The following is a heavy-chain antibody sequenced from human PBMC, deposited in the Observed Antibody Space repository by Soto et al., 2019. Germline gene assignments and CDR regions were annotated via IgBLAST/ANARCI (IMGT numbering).Heavy chain of an antibody. V-gene: IGHV4-4*02. CDR3: ATCQLGEYYYAMDM. Sequence: QVQLQQSGPGLVKPLGTLSLTCGVSGDSITTYKWWTWVRQTPSRGLDWIGEIYDSGNTRYNPSLKSRVTISKDTSKSQLSLKLTSVTVADTAVYYCATCQLGEYYYAMDMLGQGTTVTVSS. CDR1: GDSITTYKW. D-gene: IGHD7-27*01. J-gene: IGHJ6*02. CDR2: IYDSGNT.